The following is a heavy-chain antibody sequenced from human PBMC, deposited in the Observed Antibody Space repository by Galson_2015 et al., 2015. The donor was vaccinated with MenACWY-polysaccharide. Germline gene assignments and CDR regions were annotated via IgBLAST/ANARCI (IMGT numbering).Heavy chain of an antibody. Sequence: SLRLSCAASGFTFDDYAMHWVRQAPGKGLEWVSGISWNSGSIGYADSVKSRFTISRDNAKNSLYLRMNSLRAEDTAVYYCAKDEGDIVVVVAAYWGQGTLVTVSS. V-gene: IGHV3-9*01. CDR3: AKDEGDIVVVVAAY. D-gene: IGHD2-15*01. J-gene: IGHJ4*02. CDR1: GFTFDDYA. CDR2: ISWNSGSI.